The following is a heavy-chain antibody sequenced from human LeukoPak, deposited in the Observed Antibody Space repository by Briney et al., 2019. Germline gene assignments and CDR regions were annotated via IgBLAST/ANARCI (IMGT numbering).Heavy chain of an antibody. CDR2: INPSGGST. J-gene: IGHJ5*02. Sequence: ASVKVSCKASGYTFTSYYMHWVRQAPGQGLEWMGIINPSGGSTSYAQKFQGRVTMTRDMSTSTAYMELRSLRSDDTAVYYCARGPDYGDYRNWFDPWGQGTLVTVFS. CDR3: ARGPDYGDYRNWFDP. V-gene: IGHV1-46*01. CDR1: GYTFTSYY. D-gene: IGHD4-17*01.